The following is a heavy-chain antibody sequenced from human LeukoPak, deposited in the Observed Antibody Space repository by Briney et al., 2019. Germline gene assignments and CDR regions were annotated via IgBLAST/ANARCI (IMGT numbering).Heavy chain of an antibody. CDR1: GFTFSSYG. Sequence: GRSLRLSCAASGFTFSSYGMRWVRQAPGKGLEWVAVIWYDGSNKYYADSVKGRFTISRDNSKNTLYLKMNSLRAEDTAVYYCARARRYYGSGVKDAFDIWGQGTMVTVSS. D-gene: IGHD3-10*01. CDR3: ARARRYYGSGVKDAFDI. J-gene: IGHJ3*02. CDR2: IWYDGSNK. V-gene: IGHV3-33*01.